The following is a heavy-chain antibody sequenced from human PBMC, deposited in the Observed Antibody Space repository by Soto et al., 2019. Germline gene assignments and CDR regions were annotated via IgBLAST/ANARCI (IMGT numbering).Heavy chain of an antibody. Sequence: ASVKVSCKASGYTFTSYGISWVRQAPGQGLEWMGWISAYNGNTNYAQKLQGRVTMTTDTSTSTAYMELRSLRSDDTAVYYCAKSGDSSSWPHNWFDPWGQGTLVTVSS. CDR1: GYTFTSYG. J-gene: IGHJ5*02. CDR3: AKSGDSSSWPHNWFDP. D-gene: IGHD6-13*01. V-gene: IGHV1-18*04. CDR2: ISAYNGNT.